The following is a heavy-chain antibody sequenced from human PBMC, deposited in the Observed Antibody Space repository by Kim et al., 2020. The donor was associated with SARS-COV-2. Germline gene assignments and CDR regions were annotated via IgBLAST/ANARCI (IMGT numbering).Heavy chain of an antibody. CDR2: ALGSSNYT. Sequence: GGSLRLSCAASGFKFTGFTMHWVRQTPGKGLEWVAAALGSSNYTYYADSVKGRFIVSRDNSKNVVYLQMNSLRPDDTVVYFCARYPKMGGGHWGQGTQVTVSS. D-gene: IGHD1-26*01. J-gene: IGHJ4*01. CDR3: ARYPKMGGGH. V-gene: IGHV3-23*01. CDR1: GFKFTGFT.